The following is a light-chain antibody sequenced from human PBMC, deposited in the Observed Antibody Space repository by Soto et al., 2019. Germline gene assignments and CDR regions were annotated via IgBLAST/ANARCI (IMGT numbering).Light chain of an antibody. CDR2: GAS. V-gene: IGKV3-20*01. CDR1: QSFSSSY. J-gene: IGKJ3*01. Sequence: EIVLTQSPGTLSLSPGERATLSCRASQSFSSSYLAWYQQKPGQAPRLLIYGASNRATGIPDRFSGSGSGTDFILTISRLEPGDFAVYYCQQYGSSPPFTFGPGTKVDIK. CDR3: QQYGSSPPFT.